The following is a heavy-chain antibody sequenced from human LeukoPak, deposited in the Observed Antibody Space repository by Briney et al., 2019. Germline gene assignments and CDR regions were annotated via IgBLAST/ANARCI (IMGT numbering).Heavy chain of an antibody. CDR2: ISWNSGSI. J-gene: IGHJ3*02. CDR3: AKGSEWELLNAFDI. Sequence: GGSLRLSCAASGFTFDDYAMHWVRQAPGKGLEWVSGISWNSGSIGYADSVKGRFTISRDNAKNSLYLHMNSLRAEDTALYYCAKGSEWELLNAFDIWGQGTMVTVSS. D-gene: IGHD1-26*01. CDR1: GFTFDDYA. V-gene: IGHV3-9*01.